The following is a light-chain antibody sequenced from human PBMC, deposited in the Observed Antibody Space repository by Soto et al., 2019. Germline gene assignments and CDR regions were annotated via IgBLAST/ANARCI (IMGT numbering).Light chain of an antibody. CDR2: AAS. Sequence: EIVLTQSPGTLSLSPGERATLSCRASQSVNSNYLVWYQHKRGQAPRLLIYAASSRATGIPDRFSGSGSGTDFTLTISRLEPEDFAVYYCQQYGSSSITFGQGTRLEIK. V-gene: IGKV3-20*01. J-gene: IGKJ5*01. CDR1: QSVNSNY. CDR3: QQYGSSSIT.